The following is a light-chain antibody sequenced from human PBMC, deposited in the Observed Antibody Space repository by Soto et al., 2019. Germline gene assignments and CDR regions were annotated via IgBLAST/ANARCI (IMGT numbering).Light chain of an antibody. CDR2: EVS. Sequence: QSALTQPASVSGSPGQSITISCTGTSSDVGGYNYVSWYQLHPGKAPKLMVHEVSERPSGVSDRFSGSKSGNTASLTISGLQAEDEADYYFASFASSVTYVFGSGTKLTVL. V-gene: IGLV2-14*01. J-gene: IGLJ1*01. CDR3: ASFASSVTYV. CDR1: SSDVGGYNY.